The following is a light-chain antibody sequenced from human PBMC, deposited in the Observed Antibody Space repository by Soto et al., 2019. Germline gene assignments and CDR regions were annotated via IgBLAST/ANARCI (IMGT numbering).Light chain of an antibody. CDR3: QTWVTGIHI. CDR2: LNSDGSH. CDR1: SGQSNYA. J-gene: IGLJ2*01. V-gene: IGLV4-69*01. Sequence: QSVLTQSPSASASLGASVKLTCTLSSGQSNYAIAWHQQQPEKGPRFLMKLNSDGSHSKGDGIPDRFSGSSSGAERYLTIATLQSEDEADYYCQTWVTGIHIFGGGTKLTVL.